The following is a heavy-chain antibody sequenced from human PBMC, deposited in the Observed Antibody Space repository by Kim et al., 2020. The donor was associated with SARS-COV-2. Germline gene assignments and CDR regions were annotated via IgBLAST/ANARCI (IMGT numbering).Heavy chain of an antibody. Sequence: TTDYAAPVKGRFTISRDDSKNKLYLQMNSLKTEDTAVYYGTTRGLYGMDVWGQGTTVTVSS. J-gene: IGHJ6*02. D-gene: IGHD2-21*01. CDR2: TT. V-gene: IGHV3-15*01. CDR3: TTRGLYGMDV.